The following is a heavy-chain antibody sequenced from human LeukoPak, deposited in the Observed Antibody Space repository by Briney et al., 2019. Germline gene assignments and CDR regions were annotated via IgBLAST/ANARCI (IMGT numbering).Heavy chain of an antibody. CDR3: ASSEAEMATILYAFEI. J-gene: IGHJ3*02. CDR2: IIPIFGTS. V-gene: IGHV1-69*05. D-gene: IGHD5-24*01. Sequence: SVKVSCKASGGTFSSYAISWVRQAPGPGLEWLGRIIPIFGTSNYAQQFQRRVTITTDESTSTAFMELSRLRPEDTAVYYCASSEAEMATILYAFEIWGQETMVTVSS. CDR1: GGTFSSYA.